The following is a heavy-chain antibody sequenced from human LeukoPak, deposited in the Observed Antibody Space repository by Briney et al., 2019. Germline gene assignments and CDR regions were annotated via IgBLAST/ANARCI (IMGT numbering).Heavy chain of an antibody. Sequence: GESLQISCKCSGYSFTNNWIGWVRQMPGKGLEWMGIILPGDSDTRYSPSLQGQVTISADKSINTAYVQWSSLKASDTAMYYCATYAGTSSKYFQHWGQGTLVTVSS. CDR1: GYSFTNNW. V-gene: IGHV5-51*01. CDR3: ATYAGTSSKYFQH. CDR2: ILPGDSDT. D-gene: IGHD3-10*01. J-gene: IGHJ1*01.